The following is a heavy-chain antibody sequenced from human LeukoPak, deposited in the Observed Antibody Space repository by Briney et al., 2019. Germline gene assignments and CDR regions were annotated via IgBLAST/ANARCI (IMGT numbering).Heavy chain of an antibody. D-gene: IGHD6-19*01. CDR1: GYNFTTYW. J-gene: IGHJ3*02. Sequence: GESLKISCKGSGYNFTTYWIGWVRQMPGKGLEWMGSIYPGDSDSSYSPSFQGQVSISVDKSVRTAYLQWSSLKASDTAMYYCARRSSGWSYDGFEIWGQGTLVTVSS. V-gene: IGHV5-51*01. CDR2: IYPGDSDS. CDR3: ARRSSGWSYDGFEI.